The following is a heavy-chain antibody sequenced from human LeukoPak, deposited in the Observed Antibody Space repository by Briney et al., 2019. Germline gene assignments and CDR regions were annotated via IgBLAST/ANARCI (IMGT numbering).Heavy chain of an antibody. V-gene: IGHV4-61*02. CDR1: GGSISSGTYC. CDR3: AREVIDSYGFYYYYMDV. D-gene: IGHD5-18*01. Sequence: PSETLSLTCTVSGGSISSGTYCWSWIRQPAGKGLEWIGRIYTSGSTHYNPSLKSRVTISVDTSKNQFSLKLSSVTAADTAVYYCAREVIDSYGFYYYYMDVWGKGTTVTVSS. J-gene: IGHJ6*03. CDR2: IYTSGST.